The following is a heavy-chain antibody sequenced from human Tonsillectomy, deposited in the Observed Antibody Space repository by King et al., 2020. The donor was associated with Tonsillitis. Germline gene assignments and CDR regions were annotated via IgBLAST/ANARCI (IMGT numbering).Heavy chain of an antibody. CDR1: GYTFTSYA. CDR3: ARTRRDGYTVAGGYYGMDV. CDR2: INTGNGNT. D-gene: IGHD5-24*01. J-gene: IGHJ6*02. V-gene: IGHV1-3*04. Sequence: QLVQSGAEVKKPGASVRVSCKASGYTFTSYAIHWVRQAPGQRLEWMGWINTGNGNTKYSQQFQGRVTITRDTSASTAYMELSSLRSEDTAVYYCARTRRDGYTVAGGYYGMDVWGQGTTVTVSS.